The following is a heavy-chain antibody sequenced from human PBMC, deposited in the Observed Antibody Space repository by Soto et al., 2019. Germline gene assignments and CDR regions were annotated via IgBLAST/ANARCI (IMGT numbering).Heavy chain of an antibody. J-gene: IGHJ4*02. CDR3: ARYRREAVAGYTLDN. V-gene: IGHV4-59*01. CDR2: VYNSGST. CDR1: GVSISSNY. Sequence: SETLSLTCTVSGVSISSNYWTWIRQTPGKGLEWIGYVYNSGSTNYNPSLKSRVTISEDTSKSQFSLKVNSMTAADTAVYYCARYRREAVAGYTLDNWGQGILVTVS. D-gene: IGHD6-13*01.